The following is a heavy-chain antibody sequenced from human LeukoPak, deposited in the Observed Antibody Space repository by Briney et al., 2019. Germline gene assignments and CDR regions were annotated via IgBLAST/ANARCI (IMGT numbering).Heavy chain of an antibody. CDR1: GFTFSSYS. V-gene: IGHV3-21*04. J-gene: IGHJ5*02. CDR2: ISSSSSYI. CDR3: AKNSKYSGIP. Sequence: GGSLRLSCAASGFTFSSYSMNWVRQAPGKGLEWVSSISSSSSYIYYADSVKGRFTISRDNSKNTLYLQMNSLRAEDTAVYYCAKNSKYSGIPWGQGTLVTVSS. D-gene: IGHD5-12*01.